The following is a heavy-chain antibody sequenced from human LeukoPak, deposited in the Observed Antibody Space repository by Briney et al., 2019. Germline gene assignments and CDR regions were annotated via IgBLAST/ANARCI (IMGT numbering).Heavy chain of an antibody. Sequence: GGSLRLSCAASGLTFSDYYMSWIRPAPGNGLEWVSYISSSGSTIYYADSVKGRFTISRDNAKNSLYLQMNSLRAEDTAVYYCARVRGSYYDGYFDYWGQGTLVTVSS. V-gene: IGHV3-11*04. D-gene: IGHD1-26*01. CDR3: ARVRGSYYDGYFDY. CDR2: ISSSGSTI. J-gene: IGHJ4*02. CDR1: GLTFSDYY.